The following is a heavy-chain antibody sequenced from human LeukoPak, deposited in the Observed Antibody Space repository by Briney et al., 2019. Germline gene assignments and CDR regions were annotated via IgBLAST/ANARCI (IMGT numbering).Heavy chain of an antibody. CDR2: ISGSGGST. Sequence: PGGTLRLSCAASGFTFSSYGMSWVRQAPGKGLEWVSAISGSGGSTYYADSVKGRFTISRDNSKNTLYLQMNSLRAEDTAVYYCAKDRNVDIVATIQDYWGQGTLVTVSS. J-gene: IGHJ4*02. CDR3: AKDRNVDIVATIQDY. D-gene: IGHD5-12*01. V-gene: IGHV3-23*01. CDR1: GFTFSSYG.